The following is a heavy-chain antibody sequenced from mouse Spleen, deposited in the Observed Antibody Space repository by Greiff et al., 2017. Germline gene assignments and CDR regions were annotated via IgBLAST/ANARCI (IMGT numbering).Heavy chain of an antibody. V-gene: IGHV5-16*01. J-gene: IGHJ1*01. Sequence: EVQRVESEGGLVQPGSSMKLSCTASGFTFSDYYMAWVRQVPEKGLEWVANINYDGSSTYYLDSLKSRFIISRDNAKNILYLQMSSLKSEDTATYYCARDQTYYYGSSYWYFDVWGAGTTVTVSS. D-gene: IGHD1-1*01. CDR1: GFTFSDYY. CDR2: INYDGSST. CDR3: ARDQTYYYGSSYWYFDV.